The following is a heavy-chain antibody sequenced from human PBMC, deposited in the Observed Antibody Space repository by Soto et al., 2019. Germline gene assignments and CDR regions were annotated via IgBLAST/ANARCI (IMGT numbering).Heavy chain of an antibody. CDR2: IYYSGST. Sequence: SETLSLTCTVSGGSISSGGYYWSWIRQHPGKGLEWIGYIYYSGSTYYNPSLKSRVTISVDTSKSQFSLKLSSVTAADTAVYYCAKIPKYYYDSSGPTGDYWGQGTLVTVSS. V-gene: IGHV4-31*03. CDR3: AKIPKYYYDSSGPTGDY. D-gene: IGHD3-22*01. CDR1: GGSISSGGYY. J-gene: IGHJ4*02.